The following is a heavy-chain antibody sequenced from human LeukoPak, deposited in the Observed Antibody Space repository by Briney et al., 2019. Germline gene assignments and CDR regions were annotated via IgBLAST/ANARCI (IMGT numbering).Heavy chain of an antibody. CDR3: ARVSDYYDSSGYSNY. V-gene: IGHV4-30-4*01. CDR2: IYYSGST. D-gene: IGHD3-22*01. CDR1: GGSFSGYY. Sequence: SETLSLTCAVYGGSFSGYYWSWIRQPPGKGLEWIGYIYYSGSTYYNPSLKSRVTISVDTSKNQFSLKLSSVTAADTAVYYWARVSDYYDSSGYSNYWGQGTLVTVSS. J-gene: IGHJ4*02.